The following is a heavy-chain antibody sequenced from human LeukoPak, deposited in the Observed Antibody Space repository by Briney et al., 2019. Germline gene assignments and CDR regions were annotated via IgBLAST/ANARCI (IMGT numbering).Heavy chain of an antibody. CDR3: ARDSTIFGVVTSVDY. V-gene: IGHV3-30-3*01. Sequence: GGSLRLSCAVSGFTFSSYAMHWVRQAPGKGLEWVAVISYDGSNKYYADSVKGRFTISRDNSKNTLYLQMNSLRAEDTAVYYCARDSTIFGVVTSVDYWGQGTLVTVSS. D-gene: IGHD3-3*01. J-gene: IGHJ4*02. CDR2: ISYDGSNK. CDR1: GFTFSSYA.